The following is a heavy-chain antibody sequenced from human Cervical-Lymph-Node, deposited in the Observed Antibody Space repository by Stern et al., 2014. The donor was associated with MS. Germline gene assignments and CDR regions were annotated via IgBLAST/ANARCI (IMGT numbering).Heavy chain of an antibody. CDR3: ARDRGEWLLPRAFDI. D-gene: IGHD3-3*01. Sequence: QVQLVQSGGEVKKPGASVKLSCKASGYTFTGYGISWLRQAPGQGLEWMGWISGYNGDIKYAQMVQGRVTMTIDTSTTTVHMELRSLRSDDTAMYYCARDRGEWLLPRAFDIWGQGTFVTVSS. V-gene: IGHV1-18*01. CDR1: GYTFTGYG. CDR2: ISGYNGDI. J-gene: IGHJ3*02.